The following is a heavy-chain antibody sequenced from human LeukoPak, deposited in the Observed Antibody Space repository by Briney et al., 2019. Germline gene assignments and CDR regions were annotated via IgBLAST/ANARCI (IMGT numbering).Heavy chain of an antibody. Sequence: PGGSLRLSCAASGFTFSIYGMHGVRQAPGKGLEWVSSISSSSRHIYYADPVKGRFTISRDHAKNSLYLQMNGLRAEGTAVYYCARGGYCSGGRCYAFVFWGQGPVVPVS. CDR1: GFTFSIYG. D-gene: IGHD2-15*01. J-gene: IGHJ1*01. V-gene: IGHV3-21*01. CDR3: ARGGYCSGGRCYAFVF. CDR2: ISSSSRHI.